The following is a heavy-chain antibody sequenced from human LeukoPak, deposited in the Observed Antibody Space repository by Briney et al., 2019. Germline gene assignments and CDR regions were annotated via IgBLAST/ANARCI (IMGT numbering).Heavy chain of an antibody. CDR1: GGSFSGYY. CDR2: INHSGST. D-gene: IGHD6-19*01. J-gene: IGHJ1*01. Sequence: PSETLSLTCAVYGGSFSGYYWSWIRQPPGKGLEWIGEINHSGSTNYNPSLKSRVTISVDTSKNQFSLKLSSVTAADTAVYYCARAAWEAGTGYFQHWGQGTLVTVSS. CDR3: ARAAWEAGTGYFQH. V-gene: IGHV4-34*01.